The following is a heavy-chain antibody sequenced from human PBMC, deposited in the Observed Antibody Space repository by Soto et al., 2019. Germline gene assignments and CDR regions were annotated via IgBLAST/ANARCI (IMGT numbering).Heavy chain of an antibody. D-gene: IGHD3-22*01. V-gene: IGHV3-66*01. CDR3: ASPGELSGYHFDY. CDR1: GFTVSSNY. J-gene: IGHJ4*02. Sequence: GGPLRPSCAASGFTVSSNYMSWVRQAPGKGLEWVSVIHSDGSTYYADSVKGRFTISRDNSKNTLYLQMNSLGGEDTAVYYCASPGELSGYHFDYWGQGT. CDR2: IHSDGST.